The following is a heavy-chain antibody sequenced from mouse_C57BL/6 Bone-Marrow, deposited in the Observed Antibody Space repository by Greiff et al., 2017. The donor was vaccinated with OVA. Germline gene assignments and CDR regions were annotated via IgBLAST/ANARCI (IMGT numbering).Heavy chain of an antibody. J-gene: IGHJ2*01. CDR2: INPNNGGT. CDR1: GYTFTDYN. Sequence: VQLKESGPELVKPGASVKIPCKASGYTFTDYNMDWVKQSHGKSLEWIGDINPNNGGTIYNQKFKGKATLTVDKSSSTAYMELRSLTSEDTAVYYCARGGYDYVYFDYWGQGTTLTVSS. D-gene: IGHD2-4*01. V-gene: IGHV1-18*01. CDR3: ARGGYDYVYFDY.